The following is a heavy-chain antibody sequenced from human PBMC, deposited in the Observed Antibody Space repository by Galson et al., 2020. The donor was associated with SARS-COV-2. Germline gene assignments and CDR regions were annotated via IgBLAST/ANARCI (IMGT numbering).Heavy chain of an antibody. CDR2: IKQDGSEK. CDR3: ARDWDDFWGGDFYFDF. CDR1: GFTFSSYW. D-gene: IGHD3-3*01. J-gene: IGHJ4*02. V-gene: IGHV3-7*04. Sequence: TGGSLRLSCAASGFTFSSYWMNWVRQAPGKGLEWVANIKQDGSEKYYVDSVQGRFTISRDNAKNSLYLQMNSLRAEDTAVYYCARDWDDFWGGDFYFDFWGQGALGTVSS.